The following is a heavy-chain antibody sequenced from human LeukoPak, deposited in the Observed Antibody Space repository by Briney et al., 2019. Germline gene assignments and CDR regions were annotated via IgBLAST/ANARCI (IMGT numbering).Heavy chain of an antibody. CDR1: GGSISSSSYY. CDR3: ARAPSNSGYNWFDP. D-gene: IGHD2-2*03. CDR2: IYYSGST. V-gene: IGHV4-61*05. Sequence: SETLSLTCTVSGGSISSSSYYWGWIRQPPGKGLEWIGYIYYSGSTKYNPSLKSRVTISVDTSKNQFSLKLSSVTAADTAVYYCARAPSNSGYNWFDPWGQGTLVTVSS. J-gene: IGHJ5*02.